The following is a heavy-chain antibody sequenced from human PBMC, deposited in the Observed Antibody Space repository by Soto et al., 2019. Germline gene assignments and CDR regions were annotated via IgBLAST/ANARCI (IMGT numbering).Heavy chain of an antibody. CDR1: GGTFSSYA. CDR3: ARDLGTNDFGSGWRWFDP. D-gene: IGHD3-3*01. Sequence: QVQLVQSGAEVKKPGSSVKVSCKASGGTFSSYAISWVRQAPGQGLEWMGGIIPIFGTANYAQKFQGRVTITADESTSTAYMELSSLRSEDTAVYYCARDLGTNDFGSGWRWFDPWGQGTLFTVSS. CDR2: IIPIFGTA. V-gene: IGHV1-69*01. J-gene: IGHJ5*02.